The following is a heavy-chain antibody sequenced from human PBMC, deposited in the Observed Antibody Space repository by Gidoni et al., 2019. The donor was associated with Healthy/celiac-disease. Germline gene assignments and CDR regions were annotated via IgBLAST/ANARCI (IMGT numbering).Heavy chain of an antibody. V-gene: IGHV4-31*03. J-gene: IGHJ3*02. D-gene: IGHD6-6*01. CDR2: IYYSGST. CDR1: GGSISRGGYY. Sequence: QVQLQESGPGLVKPSQTLSLTCPVSGGSISRGGYYWSWIRQHPGKGLEWIGYIYYSGSTYYNPSLKSRVTISVDTSKNQFSLKLSSVTAADTAVYYCARDKARPQVDAFDIWGQGTMVTVSS. CDR3: ARDKARPQVDAFDI.